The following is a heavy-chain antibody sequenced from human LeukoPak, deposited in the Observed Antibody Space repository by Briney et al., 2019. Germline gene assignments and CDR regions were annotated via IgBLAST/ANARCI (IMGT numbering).Heavy chain of an antibody. J-gene: IGHJ3*02. D-gene: IGHD6-19*01. Sequence: PGGSLRLSCAAPGFTFSSYSMNWVRQAPGKGLEWVSSISSSSSYIYYADSVKGRFTISRDNSKKTLYLQMNSLRADDTAVYYCAKDARWLAPGTFDIWGQGTMVTVS. V-gene: IGHV3-21*04. CDR1: GFTFSSYS. CDR2: ISSSSSYI. CDR3: AKDARWLAPGTFDI.